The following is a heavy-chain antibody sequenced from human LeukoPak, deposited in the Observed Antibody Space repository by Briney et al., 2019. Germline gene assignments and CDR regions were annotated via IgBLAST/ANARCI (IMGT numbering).Heavy chain of an antibody. CDR2: IYYSGST. V-gene: IGHV4-39*07. CDR1: GGSISSSSCY. CDR3: ARAGGQYSSGWYSLGY. Sequence: SETLSLTCTVSGGSISSSSCYWGWIRQPPGKGLEWIGSIYYSGSTYYNPSLKSRVTISVDTSKNQFSLKLSTVTAADTAVYYCARAGGQYSSGWYSLGYWGQGTLVTVSS. D-gene: IGHD6-19*01. J-gene: IGHJ4*02.